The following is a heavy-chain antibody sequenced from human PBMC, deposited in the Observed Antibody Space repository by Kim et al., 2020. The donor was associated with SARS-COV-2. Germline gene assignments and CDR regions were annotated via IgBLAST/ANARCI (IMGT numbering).Heavy chain of an antibody. V-gene: IGHV1-3*01. CDR3: ARDLGIAVAGVNWFDP. D-gene: IGHD6-19*01. CDR2: INAGNGNT. J-gene: IGHJ5*02. CDR1: GYTFTSYA. Sequence: ASVKVSCKASGYTFTSYAMHWVRQAPGQRLEWMGWINAGNGNTKYSQKFQGRVTITRDTSASTAYMELSSLRSEDTAVYYCARDLGIAVAGVNWFDPWGQGTLVTVSS.